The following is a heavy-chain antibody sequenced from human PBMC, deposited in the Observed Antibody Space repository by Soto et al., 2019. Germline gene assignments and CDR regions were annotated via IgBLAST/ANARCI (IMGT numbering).Heavy chain of an antibody. CDR2: IKSKTDGGTT. J-gene: IGHJ2*01. CDR3: TTALGSAKVVVPAAMLTEPNWYFDL. CDR1: GFTFSNPW. D-gene: IGHD2-2*01. V-gene: IGHV3-15*01. Sequence: EVQLVESGGGLVKPGGSLRLSCAASGFTFSNPWMSWVRQAPGKGLEWVGRIKSKTDGGTTDYAAPVKGRFTISREDSKNTLYLQMNSLKTEDTAVYYCTTALGSAKVVVPAAMLTEPNWYFDLWGRGTLVTVSS.